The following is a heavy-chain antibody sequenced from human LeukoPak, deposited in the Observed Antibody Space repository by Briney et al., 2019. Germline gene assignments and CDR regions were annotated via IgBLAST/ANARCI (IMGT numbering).Heavy chain of an antibody. Sequence: SETLSLTCTVSGGSISSGSYYWSWIRQPAGKGLEWIGRIYTSGSTNYNPSLKSRVTISVDTSKNQFSLKLSSVTAADTAVYYCARGELTDAFDIWGQGTMVTVSS. J-gene: IGHJ3*02. D-gene: IGHD1-26*01. CDR1: GGSISSGSYY. V-gene: IGHV4-61*02. CDR2: IYTSGST. CDR3: ARGELTDAFDI.